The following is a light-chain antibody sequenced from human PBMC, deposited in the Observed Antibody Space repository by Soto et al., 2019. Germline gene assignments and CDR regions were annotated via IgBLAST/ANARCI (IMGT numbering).Light chain of an antibody. CDR3: QLRFNWPPGVS. CDR1: QSVSSGY. Sequence: EIVLTQSPGTLSLSPGERATLSCRASQSVSSGYLAWYQQKPGQAPRLLIYGASTRATGIPDRFSGSGSGTDFTLTLSRLEPEDFAVYDCQLRFNWPPGVSFGGGTKVESK. V-gene: IGKV3D-20*02. J-gene: IGKJ4*01. CDR2: GAS.